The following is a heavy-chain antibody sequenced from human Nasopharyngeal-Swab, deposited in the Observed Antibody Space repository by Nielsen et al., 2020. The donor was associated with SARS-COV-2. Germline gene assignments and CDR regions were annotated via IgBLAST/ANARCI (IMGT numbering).Heavy chain of an antibody. J-gene: IGHJ4*02. CDR3: ARELGVGLFDY. Sequence: ASVKVSCKTSGYTFSSYGIAWVRQAPGQGLEWRGWISPYNDYTHYAQKFQGSVTMTSDTSTSTAYLELRSLPSDDTAVYYCARELGVGLFDYWGQGTLVTVSS. D-gene: IGHD3-16*01. V-gene: IGHV1-18*01. CDR1: GYTFSSYG. CDR2: ISPYNDYT.